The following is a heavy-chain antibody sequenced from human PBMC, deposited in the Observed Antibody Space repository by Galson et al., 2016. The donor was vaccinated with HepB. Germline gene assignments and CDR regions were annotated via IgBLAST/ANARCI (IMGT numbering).Heavy chain of an antibody. CDR3: ARTPYCGGDCSDF. Sequence: SVKVSCKASGYTYKTYGITWVRQAPGQGLEWMGWLAASNGTTIYGQNFQGRVTMPTDTSTRTAYRERRGLSSDDTAVYYCARTPYCGGDCSDFWGQGTLVTVSS. V-gene: IGHV1-18*01. J-gene: IGHJ4*02. D-gene: IGHD2-21*02. CDR1: GYTYKTYG. CDR2: LAASNGTT.